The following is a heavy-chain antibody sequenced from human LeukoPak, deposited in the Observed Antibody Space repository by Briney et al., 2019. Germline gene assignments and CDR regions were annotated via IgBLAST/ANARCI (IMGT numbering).Heavy chain of an antibody. CDR1: GGTFSSYA. D-gene: IGHD2-21*01. CDR3: VRDSAYCGGDCRQFDY. J-gene: IGHJ4*02. V-gene: IGHV1-69*13. Sequence: SVKVSCKASGGTFSSYALSWVRQAPGQGLEWMGGIIPRFATTKYGQTFQGRVTLTADESTSTAYMELSSLRSEDTAMYFCVRDSAYCGGDCRQFDYWGQGTLVTASS. CDR2: IIPRFATT.